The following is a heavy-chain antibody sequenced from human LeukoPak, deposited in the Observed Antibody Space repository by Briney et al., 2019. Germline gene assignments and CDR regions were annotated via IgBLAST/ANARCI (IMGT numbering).Heavy chain of an antibody. CDR2: INYNGAIT. J-gene: IGHJ5*01. CDR3: AKSYRAKVATGMIGWLDS. V-gene: IGHV3-20*04. CDR1: GFTFVDYG. Sequence: GGSLRLSCATSGFTFVDYGLSWVRRAPGKGLEWLCAINYNGAITDYADSVKGRFTISRDNAKNSLYLRMDSLRGEDTAVYYCAKSYRAKVATGMIGWLDSWGQGILVTVSS. D-gene: IGHD2-15*01.